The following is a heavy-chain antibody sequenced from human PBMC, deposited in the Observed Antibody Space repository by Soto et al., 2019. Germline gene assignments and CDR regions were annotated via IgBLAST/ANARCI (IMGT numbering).Heavy chain of an antibody. Sequence: ASVKVSCKSSGYTFTGYYMHWVRQAPGQGLEWMGWINPNSGGTNYAQKFQGWVTMTRDTSISTAYMELSRLRSDDTAVYYCARGPPRYCIGGSRYAPRTFHAFDIWGQGTMVTVSS. CDR1: GYTFTGYY. V-gene: IGHV1-2*04. D-gene: IGHD2-15*01. J-gene: IGHJ3*02. CDR2: INPNSGGT. CDR3: ARGPPRYCIGGSRYAPRTFHAFDI.